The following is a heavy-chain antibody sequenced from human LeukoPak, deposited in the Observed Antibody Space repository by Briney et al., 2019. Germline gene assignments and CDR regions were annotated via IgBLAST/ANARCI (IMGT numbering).Heavy chain of an antibody. CDR3: ARDYYSSCFY. CDR1: RISVSNNY. D-gene: IGHD6-6*01. CDR2: ISGSGGST. V-gene: IGHV3-23*01. J-gene: IGHJ4*02. Sequence: GESLRLSCAASRISVSNNYMSWVRQAPGKGLEWVSAISGSGGSTYYADSVKGRFTISRDNSKNTLYLQMNSLRAEDTAVYYCARDYYSSCFYWGQGALVTVSS.